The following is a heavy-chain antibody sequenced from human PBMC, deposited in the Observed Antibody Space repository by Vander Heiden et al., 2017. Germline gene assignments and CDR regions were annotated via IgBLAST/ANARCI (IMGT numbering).Heavy chain of an antibody. J-gene: IGHJ4*02. CDR2: ISYDGSNK. D-gene: IGHD2-15*01. CDR3: ARVRRVGNQRYFDY. Sequence: QVQLVESGGGVVQPGGSLRLHSSASGFTLSSYAMHWDRQAPGKGLGWVAVISYDGSNKYYADSVKGRFTITRDKSKNTLYLQMNSLRAEDTAVYYCARVRRVGNQRYFDYWGQGTLVTVSS. CDR1: GFTLSSYA. V-gene: IGHV3-30*04.